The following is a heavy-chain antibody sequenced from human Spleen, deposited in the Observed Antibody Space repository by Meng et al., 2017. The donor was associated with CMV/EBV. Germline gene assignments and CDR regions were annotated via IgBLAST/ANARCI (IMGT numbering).Heavy chain of an antibody. J-gene: IGHJ6*02. CDR3: AAYYGDYPYYYYYGMDV. Sequence: ASVKVSCKASGYTFTGYYIHWVRQAPGQGLEWMGWINPNSGGTNYAQKFQGRVTMTRDTPISTAYMELSRLRSDDTAVYYCAAYYGDYPYYYYYGMDVWGQGTTVTVSS. D-gene: IGHD4-17*01. CDR1: GYTFTGYY. CDR2: INPNSGGT. V-gene: IGHV1-2*02.